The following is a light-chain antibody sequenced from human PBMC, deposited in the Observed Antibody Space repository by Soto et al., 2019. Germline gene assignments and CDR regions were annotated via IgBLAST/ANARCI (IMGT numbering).Light chain of an antibody. Sequence: DIQMTQSPSAISASVGDRVTITCRASQGINNHLVWFQQRPGKVPKRLIFGTYNLESGVPSRFSGSGSGTEFTLTISGLQPEDFAIYYCLQHNSYPITLGQGTRLEIK. CDR1: QGINNH. V-gene: IGKV1-17*03. J-gene: IGKJ5*01. CDR3: LQHNSYPIT. CDR2: GTY.